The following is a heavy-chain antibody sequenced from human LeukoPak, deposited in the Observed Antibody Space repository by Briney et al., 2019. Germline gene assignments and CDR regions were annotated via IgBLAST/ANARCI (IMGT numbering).Heavy chain of an antibody. Sequence: SETLSLTCTVSGGSIRSSYYYWGWIRQPPGKGLEWIGSTYDSGSTYYNPSLKSRVTISVDTSKNQFSLKLSSVTAADTAVYYCARDLSYYDSSGYYSTFDYWGQGTLVTVSS. CDR2: TYDSGST. CDR1: GGSIRSSYYY. CDR3: ARDLSYYDSSGYYSTFDY. J-gene: IGHJ4*02. V-gene: IGHV4-39*02. D-gene: IGHD3-22*01.